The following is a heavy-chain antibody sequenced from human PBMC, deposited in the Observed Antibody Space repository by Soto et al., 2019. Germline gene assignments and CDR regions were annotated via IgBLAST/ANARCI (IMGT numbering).Heavy chain of an antibody. V-gene: IGHV1-69*01. CDR1: GGTFSSYA. J-gene: IGHJ6*02. D-gene: IGHD3-10*01. CDR3: ARDLGISMVRGVTYGMDV. Sequence: VQSGAEVKKPGSSVKVSCKASGGTFSSYAISWVRQAPGQGLEWMGGIIPIFGTANYAQKFQGRVTITADESTSTAYMELSSLRSEDTAVYYCARDLGISMVRGVTYGMDVWGQGTTVTVSS. CDR2: IIPIFGTA.